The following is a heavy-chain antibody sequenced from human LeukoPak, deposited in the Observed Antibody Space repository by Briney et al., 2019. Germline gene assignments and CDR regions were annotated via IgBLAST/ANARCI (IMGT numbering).Heavy chain of an antibody. CDR3: ARVDTAMVIDY. CDR1: GGTFSSYA. J-gene: IGHJ4*02. V-gene: IGHV1-69*04. CDR2: IIPILGMA. D-gene: IGHD5-18*01. Sequence: SVKVSCKASGGTFSSYAISWVRQAPGQGLEWMGRIIPILGMANYAQKFQGRATITADKSTSTAYMELSSLRSEDTAVYYCARVDTAMVIDYWGQGTLVTVSS.